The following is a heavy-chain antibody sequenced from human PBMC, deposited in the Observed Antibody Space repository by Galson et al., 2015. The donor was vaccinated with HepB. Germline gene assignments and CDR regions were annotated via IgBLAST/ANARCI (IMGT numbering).Heavy chain of an antibody. V-gene: IGHV3-23*01. CDR1: GFTFSSYA. CDR3: AKYGWEYQPKPTIYEYFQH. J-gene: IGHJ1*01. Sequence: SLRLSCAASGFTFSSYAMSWVRQAPGKGLEWVSAISGSGGSTYYADSVKGRFTISRDNSKNTLYLQMNSLRAEDTAVYYCAKYGWEYQPKPTIYEYFQHWGQGTLVTVSS. D-gene: IGHD2-2*01. CDR2: ISGSGGST.